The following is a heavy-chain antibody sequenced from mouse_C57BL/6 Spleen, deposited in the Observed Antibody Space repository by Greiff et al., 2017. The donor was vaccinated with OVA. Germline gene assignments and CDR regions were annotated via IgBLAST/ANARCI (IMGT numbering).Heavy chain of an antibody. J-gene: IGHJ4*01. CDR2: IHPSDSDT. D-gene: IGHD2-4*01. V-gene: IGHV1-74*01. Sequence: QVQLQQPGAELVKPGASVKVSCKASGYTFTSYWMHWVKQRPGQGLEWIGRIHPSDSDTNYNQKFKGKATLTVDKSSSTAYMQLSSLTSEDSAVYYCAGSYYDYPYYAMDYWGQGTSVTVSS. CDR1: GYTFTSYW. CDR3: AGSYYDYPYYAMDY.